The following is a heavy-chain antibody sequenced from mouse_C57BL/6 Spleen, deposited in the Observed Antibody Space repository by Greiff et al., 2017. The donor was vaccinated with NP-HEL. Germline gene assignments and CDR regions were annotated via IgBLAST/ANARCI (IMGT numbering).Heavy chain of an antibody. V-gene: IGHV1-18*01. CDR2: INPNNGGT. Sequence: VQLQQSGPELVKPGASVKIPCTASGYTFTDYNMDWVKQSHGKSLEWIGDINPNNGGTIYNQKFQGKATLTADTSSSTAYMELRSLTSADTAVYYCARERIYDGYSGAMDDWGQGTSVTVSS. D-gene: IGHD2-3*01. CDR3: ARERIYDGYSGAMDD. J-gene: IGHJ4*01. CDR1: GYTFTDYN.